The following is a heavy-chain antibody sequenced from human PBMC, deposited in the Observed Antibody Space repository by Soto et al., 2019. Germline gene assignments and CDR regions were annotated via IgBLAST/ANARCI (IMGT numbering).Heavy chain of an antibody. CDR3: ARELAAGIDYYYYGMDV. CDR1: GYTFTSYY. D-gene: IGHD6-13*01. Sequence: ASVKVSCKASGYTFTSYYMHWVRQAPGQGLEWMGIINPSGGSTSYAQKFQGRVTMTRDTSTSTVYMELSSLRSEDTAVYYCARELAAGIDYYYYGMDVWGQGTTVTVSS. V-gene: IGHV1-46*01. CDR2: INPSGGST. J-gene: IGHJ6*02.